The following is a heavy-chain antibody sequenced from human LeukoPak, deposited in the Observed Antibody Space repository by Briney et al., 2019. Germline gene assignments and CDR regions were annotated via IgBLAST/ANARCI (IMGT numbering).Heavy chain of an antibody. D-gene: IGHD1-1*01. CDR2: TYYSGST. CDR3: ARETLEGKFDP. Sequence: SETLSLTCTVSDGSISNYYWTWIRQPPGKELEWIGYTYYSGSTKTNPSLKSRVTISVDTSKNQFSLKLSSVTAADTAVYFCARETLEGKFDPWGQGTLVTVSS. J-gene: IGHJ5*02. V-gene: IGHV4-59*01. CDR1: DGSISNYY.